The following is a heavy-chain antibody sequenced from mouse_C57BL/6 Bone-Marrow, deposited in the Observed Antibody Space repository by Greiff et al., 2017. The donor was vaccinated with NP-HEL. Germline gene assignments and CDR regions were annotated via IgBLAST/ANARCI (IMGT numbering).Heavy chain of an antibody. D-gene: IGHD2-5*01. CDR1: GFTFSSYT. V-gene: IGHV5-9*01. CDR3: ARQGPYSNYFDY. CDR2: ISGGGGNT. Sequence: DVKLVESGGGLVKPGGSLKLSCAASGFTFSSYTMSWVRQTPEKRLEWVATISGGGGNTYYPDSVKGRFTISRDNAKNTLYLQMSSLRSEDTALYYCARQGPYSNYFDYWGQGTTLTVSS. J-gene: IGHJ2*01.